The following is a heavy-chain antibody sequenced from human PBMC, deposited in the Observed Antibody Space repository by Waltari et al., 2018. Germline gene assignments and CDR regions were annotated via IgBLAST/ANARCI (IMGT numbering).Heavy chain of an antibody. D-gene: IGHD3-3*01. CDR2: IYTSGDT. Sequence: VELQESGPGLVKPSQTLYLTCSVSGGSINSAFYYWNWIRQPAGKGLEWIARIYTSGDTNYNPSLKTRVSISVDTSRNQFSLKLTSVTAADTAVYYCARDLRHPSYYDFSFDTWGQGSLVTVSS. CDR3: ARDLRHPSYYDFSFDT. J-gene: IGHJ5*02. V-gene: IGHV4-61*02. CDR1: GGSINSAFYY.